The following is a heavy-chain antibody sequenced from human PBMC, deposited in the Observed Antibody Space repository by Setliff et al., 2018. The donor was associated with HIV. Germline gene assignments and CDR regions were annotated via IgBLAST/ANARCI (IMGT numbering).Heavy chain of an antibody. D-gene: IGHD3-22*01. Sequence: LRLSCAASGFAFSTYAMSWVRQAPGKGLEWVSIVSGSAFSTYYADSVKGRFTISRDNSKNTVYLQMNSLRAEDTAEYYCAKELAASGLGYFDSWGRGILVTVSS. J-gene: IGHJ4*02. CDR3: AKELAASGLGYFDS. CDR2: VSGSAFST. CDR1: GFAFSTYA. V-gene: IGHV3-23*01.